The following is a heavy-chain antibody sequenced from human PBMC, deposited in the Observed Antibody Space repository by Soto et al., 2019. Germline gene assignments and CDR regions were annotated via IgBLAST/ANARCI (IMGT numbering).Heavy chain of an antibody. CDR2: ITPTLNIA. CDR3: ARGYYSGSYPSSFDY. J-gene: IGHJ4*02. D-gene: IGHD1-26*01. CDR1: GGTFSSYT. Sequence: QLQLVQSGAEVREPGSSVKVSCKASGGTFSSYTVIWVRQAPGQGLEWMGGITPTLNIAKYAEKVQGRVTITADESTSTVNMHLSSLRSEDTAVYFCARGYYSGSYPSSFDYWGQGTLVAVSS. V-gene: IGHV1-69*01.